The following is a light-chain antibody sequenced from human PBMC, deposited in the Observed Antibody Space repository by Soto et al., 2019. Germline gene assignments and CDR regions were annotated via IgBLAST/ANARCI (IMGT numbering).Light chain of an antibody. CDR1: SIDVGAYNY. V-gene: IGLV2-14*01. Sequence: QSVLTQFASVSGSPGQSITISCTGTSIDVGAYNYVSWYQQHPDKAPKLLIYEVGNRPSGVSFRFSGSKSGNTASLTISGLQAEDVADYYCSSYTARGTRVFGTGTKLTVL. J-gene: IGLJ1*01. CDR2: EVG. CDR3: SSYTARGTRV.